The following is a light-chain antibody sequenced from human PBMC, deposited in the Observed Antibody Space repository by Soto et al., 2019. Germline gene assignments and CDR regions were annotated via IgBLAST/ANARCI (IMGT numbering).Light chain of an antibody. J-gene: IGKJ4*01. V-gene: IGKV3-11*01. Sequence: EVVLTQSPGTLSLSPGERATLSCRASQSVGIHLAWYQQKPGRAPRLLIYEASNRATGIPARFSGSGSGTDFVLTISSLEPEDLAVYHCQPRYNWPPLTFGGGTKVEIK. CDR3: QPRYNWPPLT. CDR2: EAS. CDR1: QSVGIH.